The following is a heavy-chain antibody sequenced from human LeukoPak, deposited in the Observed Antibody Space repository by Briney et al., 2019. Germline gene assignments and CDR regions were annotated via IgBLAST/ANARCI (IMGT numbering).Heavy chain of an antibody. D-gene: IGHD2-21*01. CDR2: INHSGST. V-gene: IGHV4-34*01. CDR3: ARKVSIRGGFH. CDR1: GGSFSGYY. Sequence: SETLSLTCAVYGGSFSGYYWGWLRQPPGKGLEWIGEINHSGSTNYNPSLKSRITISVDTSKNQFSLKLISVTAADTAVYYCARKVSIRGGFHWGQGTLVTVSS. J-gene: IGHJ4*02.